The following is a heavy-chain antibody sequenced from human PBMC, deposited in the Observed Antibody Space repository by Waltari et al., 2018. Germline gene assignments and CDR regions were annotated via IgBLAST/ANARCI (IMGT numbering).Heavy chain of an antibody. D-gene: IGHD3-22*01. CDR2: IKQDGSEK. J-gene: IGHJ4*02. CDR3: ARDSANLNYYDSSGFDY. Sequence: EVQLVESGGGLVQPGGSLRLSCAASGFTFSSYWMSWVRQAPGKGLEWVANIKQDGSEKYYVDSVKGRFTISRDNAKNSLYLQMNSLRAEDTAVYYCARDSANLNYYDSSGFDYWGQGTLVTVSS. V-gene: IGHV3-7*01. CDR1: GFTFSSYW.